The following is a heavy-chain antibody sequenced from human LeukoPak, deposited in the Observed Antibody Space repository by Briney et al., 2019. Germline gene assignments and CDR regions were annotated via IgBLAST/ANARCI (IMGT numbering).Heavy chain of an antibody. CDR3: ARDLDY. V-gene: IGHV3-48*01. CDR2: ISSSSKTI. Sequence: PGGSLRLSCAASGFTFSSYSMNWVRQAPGKGLEWVSYISSSSKTIYYADSVKGRFTISRDNAKNSLYLQMDSLRAEDTAVYYCARDLDYWGQGTLVTVSS. J-gene: IGHJ4*02. CDR1: GFTFSSYS.